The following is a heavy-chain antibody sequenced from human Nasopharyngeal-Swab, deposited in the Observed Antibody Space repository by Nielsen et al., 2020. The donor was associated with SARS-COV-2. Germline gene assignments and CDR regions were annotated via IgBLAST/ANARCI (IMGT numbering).Heavy chain of an antibody. V-gene: IGHV3-30*04. Sequence: GGSLRLSCAASGFTFSSHAMHWVRQAPGKGLEWAALISYDGSNKYYADSVKGRFTISRDNSKNTLYLQMNSLRAEDTSLYYCARDRSGYYDFDYWGQGTLVTVSS. CDR3: ARDRSGYYDFDY. CDR2: ISYDGSNK. CDR1: GFTFSSHA. D-gene: IGHD3-22*01. J-gene: IGHJ4*02.